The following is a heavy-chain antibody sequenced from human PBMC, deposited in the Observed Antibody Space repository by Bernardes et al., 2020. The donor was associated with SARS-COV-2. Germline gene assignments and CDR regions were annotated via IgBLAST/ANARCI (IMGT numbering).Heavy chain of an antibody. V-gene: IGHV3-48*01. Sequence: GGSLRLSCVVSGFIFTTYSMSWVRQAPGQGLEWLLFISSGGDTIHDADSVRGRFTVSRDDAKNSAYLQMNSLRAEDTAVYYCARGWRENSFDYWGQGALVSVSS. CDR3: ARGWRENSFDY. J-gene: IGHJ4*02. CDR2: ISSGGDTI. CDR1: GFIFTTYS. D-gene: IGHD1-26*01.